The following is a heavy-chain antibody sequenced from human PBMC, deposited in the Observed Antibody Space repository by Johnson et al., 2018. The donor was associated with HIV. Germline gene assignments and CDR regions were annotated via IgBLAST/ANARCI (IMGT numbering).Heavy chain of an antibody. V-gene: IGHV3-72*01. Sequence: VQLVESGGGLVQPGGSLRLSCAASGFTFSDHYMDWGRQAPGKGLEWVGRTRNKANSYTTEYAASVKGRFPTPSDDSNNMLYMEMNSLKTEDTTVYYCTTVSPSAITMVRGVIITPHAFDIWGQGTMVTVSS. CDR3: TTVSPSAITMVRGVIITPHAFDI. J-gene: IGHJ3*02. D-gene: IGHD3-10*01. CDR1: GFTFSDHY. CDR2: TRNKANSYTT.